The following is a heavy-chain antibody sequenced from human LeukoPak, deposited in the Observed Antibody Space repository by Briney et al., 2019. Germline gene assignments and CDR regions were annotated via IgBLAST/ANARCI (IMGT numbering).Heavy chain of an antibody. J-gene: IGHJ5*02. CDR1: GFTFSSYS. V-gene: IGHV3-21*01. CDR2: ISSSSSYT. D-gene: IGHD3-9*01. Sequence: NPGGSLRLSCAASGFTFSSYSMNWVRQAPGKGLEWVSSISSSSSYTYYADSVKGRFTISRDNAKNSLYLQMNSLRAEDTAVYYCARLGVYFDFWFDPWGQGTLVTVSS. CDR3: ARLGVYFDFWFDP.